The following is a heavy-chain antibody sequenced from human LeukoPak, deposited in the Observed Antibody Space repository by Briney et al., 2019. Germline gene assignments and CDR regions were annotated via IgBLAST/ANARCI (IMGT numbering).Heavy chain of an antibody. D-gene: IGHD3-3*01. CDR1: GVSISSGSYF. V-gene: IGHV4-61*02. J-gene: IGHJ6*03. CDR3: SRMTYYDFRKYYYYYMDV. Sequence: PSETLSLTCTVSGVSISSGSYFWSWIRQPAGKGLEWVGRVYASGSTDYNPSLKSRVTISMDTSKNQFSLKLTSVTASDTAVYFCSRMTYYDFRKYYYYYMDVWGKGTTVTVSS. CDR2: VYASGST.